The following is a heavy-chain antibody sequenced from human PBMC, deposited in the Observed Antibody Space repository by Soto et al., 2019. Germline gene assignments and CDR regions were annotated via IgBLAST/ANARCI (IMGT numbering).Heavy chain of an antibody. V-gene: IGHV1-69*13. CDR3: AIDCGGDCHNWFDP. D-gene: IGHD2-21*02. CDR1: GGTFSSYA. CDR2: IIPIFGTA. J-gene: IGHJ5*02. Sequence: WASVKVSCKASGGTFSSYAISWVRQAPGQGLEWMGGIIPIFGTANYAQKFQGRVTITADESTSTAYMELSSLRSEDTAVYYCAIDCGGDCHNWFDPWGQGTLVTVSS.